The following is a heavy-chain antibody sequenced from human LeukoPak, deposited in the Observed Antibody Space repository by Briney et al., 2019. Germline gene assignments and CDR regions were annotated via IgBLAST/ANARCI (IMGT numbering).Heavy chain of an antibody. Sequence: GSLRLSCAASGFTFSSYSMHWIRRPPGKGLEWIGSVYYTENTHYNPSLKSRVTISVDTSKNQFSLKLSSVTAADTAVYYCARSHLSDYGDYKVYYGMDVWGQGTTVTVSS. CDR3: ARSHLSDYGDYKVYYGMDV. CDR1: GFTFSSYS. V-gene: IGHV4-39*01. D-gene: IGHD4-17*01. J-gene: IGHJ6*02. CDR2: VYYTENT.